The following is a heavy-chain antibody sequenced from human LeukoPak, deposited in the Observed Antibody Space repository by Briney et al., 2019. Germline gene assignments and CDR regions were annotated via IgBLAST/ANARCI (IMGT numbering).Heavy chain of an antibody. CDR2: TYYRSKWYN. CDR3: ARESWDIEGYNWFDP. J-gene: IGHJ5*02. V-gene: IGHV6-1*01. D-gene: IGHD2-15*01. Sequence: SQTLSLTCAISGDSVSSNSAAWNWIRQSPSRGLEWLGSTYYRSKWYNDYAVSVKSRITINPDTSKNQFSLQLNSVTPEDTAVYYCARESWDIEGYNWFDPWGQGTLVTVST. CDR1: GDSVSSNSAA.